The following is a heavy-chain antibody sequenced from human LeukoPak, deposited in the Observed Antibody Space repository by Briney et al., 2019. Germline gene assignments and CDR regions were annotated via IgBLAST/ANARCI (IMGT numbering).Heavy chain of an antibody. Sequence: ASVKVSCKASGYTFTGYYMHWVRQAPGQGLEWMGWINPNSGGTNYAQKFQGRVTMTRDTSISTAYMELSRLRSDDTAVHYCARAGVVITTYYFDYWGQGTLVTVSS. CDR3: ARAGVVITTYYFDY. CDR2: INPNSGGT. V-gene: IGHV1-2*02. CDR1: GYTFTGYY. J-gene: IGHJ4*02. D-gene: IGHD3-22*01.